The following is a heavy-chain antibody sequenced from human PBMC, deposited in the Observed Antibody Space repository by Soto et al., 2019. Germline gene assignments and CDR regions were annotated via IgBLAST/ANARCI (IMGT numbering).Heavy chain of an antibody. J-gene: IGHJ4*02. D-gene: IGHD3-10*01. CDR1: GFTFGDYA. CDR2: IRSKAYGGTT. CDR3: TRVRGLWFGLIVDY. Sequence: KSGGSLRLSCTASGFTFGDYAMSWFRQAPGKGLEWVGFIRSKAYGGTTEYAASVKGRFTISRDDSKSIAYLQMNSLKTEDTAVYYCTRVRGLWFGLIVDYWGQGTLVTVSS. V-gene: IGHV3-49*05.